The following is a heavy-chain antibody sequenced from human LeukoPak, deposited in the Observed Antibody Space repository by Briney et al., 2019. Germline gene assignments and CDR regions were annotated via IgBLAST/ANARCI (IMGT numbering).Heavy chain of an antibody. J-gene: IGHJ5*02. CDR2: MNPNSGNT. D-gene: IGHD1-26*01. CDR1: GYTFTSYD. V-gene: IGHV1-8*01. CDR3: ARDSVGARGSWFDP. Sequence: ASVKVSCKASGYTFTSYDLYWVRQATGQGLEWMGWMNPNSGNTGYAQKLQGRVTMTTDTSTSTAYMELRSLRSDDTAVYYCARDSVGARGSWFDPWGQGTLVTVSS.